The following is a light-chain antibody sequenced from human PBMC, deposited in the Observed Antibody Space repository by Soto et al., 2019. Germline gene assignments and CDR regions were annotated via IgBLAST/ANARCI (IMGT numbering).Light chain of an antibody. CDR3: SSFTCAYTFV. V-gene: IGLV2-14*01. CDR2: EVS. J-gene: IGLJ1*01. Sequence: QSTLTQPGTVSGSPGQSIAISCTGTTSNVGGYNYVSWYQQHPGKAPKLLLSEVSNRPSGVSDRFSGSKSGNTASLTISGLQTQDEADYYCSSFTCAYTFVLGTGPKVTVL. CDR1: TSNVGGYNY.